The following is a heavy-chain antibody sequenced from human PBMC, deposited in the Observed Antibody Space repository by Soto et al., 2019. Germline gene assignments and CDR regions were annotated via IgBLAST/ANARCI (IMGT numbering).Heavy chain of an antibody. CDR2: ISGSGGST. J-gene: IGHJ4*02. D-gene: IGHD1-26*01. CDR1: GLTFSSYA. CDR3: AKVYYHAEVCDY. V-gene: IGHV3-23*01. Sequence: EVQLLESGGGLVQPGGSLRLSCAASGLTFSSYAMSWVRQAPGKGLEWVSAISGSGGSTYYADSVKGRFTISRNNSKNTLYLQMNSLRAEDTAVYYCAKVYYHAEVCDYWGQGTLVTGSS.